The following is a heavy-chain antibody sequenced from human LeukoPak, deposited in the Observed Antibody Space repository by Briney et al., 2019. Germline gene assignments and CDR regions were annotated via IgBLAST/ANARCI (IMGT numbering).Heavy chain of an antibody. J-gene: IGHJ4*02. CDR1: GYSFTSYW. D-gene: IGHD3-10*01. CDR3: ARSYYYGSGSYYNFQIYFDY. Sequence: GESLKISCKGSGYSFTSYWIGWVRQMPGKGLEWMGIIYRGDSDTRYSPSFQGQVTISADKSISTAYLQWSSLTASDTAMYYCARSYYYGSGSYYNFQIYFDYWGPGTLVTVSS. V-gene: IGHV5-51*01. CDR2: IYRGDSDT.